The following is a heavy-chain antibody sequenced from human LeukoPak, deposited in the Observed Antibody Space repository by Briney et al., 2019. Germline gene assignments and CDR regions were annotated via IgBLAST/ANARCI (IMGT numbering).Heavy chain of an antibody. J-gene: IGHJ5*02. Sequence: SVKVSCKASGGTFSSYAISWVRQAPGQGLEWMGSIIPILGTANYAQKFQGRVTITADKSTSTAYMELSSLRSEDTAVYYCARTNSITIFGVVTRLNGWFDPWGQGTLVTVSS. V-gene: IGHV1-69*04. CDR2: IIPILGTA. CDR1: GGTFSSYA. D-gene: IGHD3-3*01. CDR3: ARTNSITIFGVVTRLNGWFDP.